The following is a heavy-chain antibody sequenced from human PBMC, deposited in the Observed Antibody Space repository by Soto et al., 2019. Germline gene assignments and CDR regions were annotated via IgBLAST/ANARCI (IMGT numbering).Heavy chain of an antibody. V-gene: IGHV4-34*02. CDR2: INDSGTT. CDR3: ARETSQNVYSHYGMDV. CDR1: GGSFSGFY. Sequence: QVQLEQWGAGLLKPSETLSLTCAIYGGSFSGFYWSWIRQPPGKGLEGIGEINDSGTTNYNPSLKSRVTISADTSKTHFSLRLTSVTAADTAVYYCARETSQNVYSHYGMDVWGQGTTVTVSS. J-gene: IGHJ6*02.